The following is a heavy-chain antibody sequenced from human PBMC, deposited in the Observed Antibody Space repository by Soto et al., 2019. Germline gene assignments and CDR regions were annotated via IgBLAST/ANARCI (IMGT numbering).Heavy chain of an antibody. CDR3: ARARVSGYYYVRAFDI. V-gene: IGHV5-51*01. J-gene: IGHJ3*02. D-gene: IGHD3-22*01. CDR2: TYPGDSDT. Sequence: GESLKISCKGSGYSFTSYWIGWVRQMPGKGLEWMGITYPGDSDTRYSPSFQGQVTISADKSISTAYLQWSSLKASDTAMYYCARARVSGYYYVRAFDIWGQGTMVTVSS. CDR1: GYSFTSYW.